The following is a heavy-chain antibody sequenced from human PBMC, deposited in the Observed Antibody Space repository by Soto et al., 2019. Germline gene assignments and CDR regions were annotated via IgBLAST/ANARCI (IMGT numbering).Heavy chain of an antibody. D-gene: IGHD6-6*01. J-gene: IGHJ5*02. CDR3: ARRGSSSAYKWLDP. CDR2: IFSNDEK. Sequence: SGPTLVNPTETLTLTCTVSGSSLSNARMGVSWIRQPPGKALEWLAHIFSNDEKSYSTSLKSRLTISKDTSKSQVVLTMTNMDPVDTDTYYCARRGSSSAYKWLDPSGKGTLVTVSS. CDR1: GSSLSNARMG. V-gene: IGHV2-26*01.